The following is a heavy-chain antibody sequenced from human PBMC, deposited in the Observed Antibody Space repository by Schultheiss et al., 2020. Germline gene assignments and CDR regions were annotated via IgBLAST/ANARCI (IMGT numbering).Heavy chain of an antibody. Sequence: ASVKVSCKASGGTFSSYAISWVRQAPGQGLEWMGRINPNSGGTNYAQKFQGRVTITRDTSASTAYMELSSLRSEDTAVYYCARETSTYYYYYYMDVWGKGTTVTVSS. CDR1: GGTFSSYA. CDR2: INPNSGGT. J-gene: IGHJ6*03. V-gene: IGHV1-2*06. D-gene: IGHD2-2*01. CDR3: ARETSTYYYYYYMDV.